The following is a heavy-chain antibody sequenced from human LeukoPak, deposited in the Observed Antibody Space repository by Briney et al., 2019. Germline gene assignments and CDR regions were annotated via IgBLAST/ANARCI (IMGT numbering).Heavy chain of an antibody. Sequence: PSETLSLTCTVSGGSISSSSYYWGWIRQPPGKGLEWIGSIYYSGSTYYNPSLKSRVTISVDTSKNQFSLKLSSVTAADTAVYYCARVAPYSSSSRWFDPWGQGTLVTLSS. V-gene: IGHV4-39*07. J-gene: IGHJ5*02. D-gene: IGHD6-13*01. CDR2: IYYSGST. CDR3: ARVAPYSSSSRWFDP. CDR1: GGSISSSSYY.